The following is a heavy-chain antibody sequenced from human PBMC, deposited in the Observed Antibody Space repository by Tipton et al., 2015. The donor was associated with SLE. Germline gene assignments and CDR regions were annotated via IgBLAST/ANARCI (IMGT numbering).Heavy chain of an antibody. J-gene: IGHJ4*02. D-gene: IGHD6-25*01. CDR3: ARHGSYSSGHFDY. CDR2: IYYSGST. Sequence: TLSLTCAVSGGSISSYYWSWIRQPPGKGLEWIGYIYYSGSTNYNPSLKSRVTISVDTSKNQFSLKPSSVTAADTAVYYCARHGSYSSGHFDYWGQGTLVTVSS. V-gene: IGHV4-59*01. CDR1: GGSISSYY.